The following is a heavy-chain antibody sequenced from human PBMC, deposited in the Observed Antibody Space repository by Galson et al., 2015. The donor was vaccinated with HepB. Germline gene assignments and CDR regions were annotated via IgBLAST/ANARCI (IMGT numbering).Heavy chain of an antibody. CDR1: GFTFRSYT. Sequence: SLRLSCAASGFTFRSYTMHWVRQAPGKGLEWVAVISYDGSNKYYADSVKGRFTISRDNSKNSLYLEMNSLRAEDTAVYYCARDMLRLSHYRGWFDPWGQGSLVTVSS. J-gene: IGHJ5*02. V-gene: IGHV3-30*04. CDR3: ARDMLRLSHYRGWFDP. D-gene: IGHD2-8*01. CDR2: ISYDGSNK.